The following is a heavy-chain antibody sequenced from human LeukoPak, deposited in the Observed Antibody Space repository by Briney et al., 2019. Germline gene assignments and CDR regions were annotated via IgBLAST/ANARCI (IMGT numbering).Heavy chain of an antibody. Sequence: SVKVSCKASGGPFSSYAISWVRQAPGQGLEWMGGIIPIFGTAXYAQKFQGRVTITTDESTSTAYMELSSLRSEDTAVYYCARAEXXXXHHHYXDYWGQGTLVTVSS. D-gene: IGHD1-14*01. CDR3: ARAEXXXXHHHYXDY. CDR2: IIPIFGTA. V-gene: IGHV1-69*05. J-gene: IGHJ4*02. CDR1: GGPFSSYA.